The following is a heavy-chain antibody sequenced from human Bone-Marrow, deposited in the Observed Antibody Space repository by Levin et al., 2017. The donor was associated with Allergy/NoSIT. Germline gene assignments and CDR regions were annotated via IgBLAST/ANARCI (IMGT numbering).Heavy chain of an antibody. CDR3: VRTSAAAGFRDFDS. D-gene: IGHD6-13*01. J-gene: IGHJ4*02. CDR2: ITTSGTYI. CDR1: GFTFSTYS. V-gene: IGHV3-21*01. Sequence: PGGSLRLSCTSSGFTFSTYSMDWVRQAPGKGLQWVASITTSGTYIYYTDSVKGRFTISRDNAKNSLFLQMNRLRAADTATYYCVRTSAAAGFRDFDSWGQGTLVTVSS.